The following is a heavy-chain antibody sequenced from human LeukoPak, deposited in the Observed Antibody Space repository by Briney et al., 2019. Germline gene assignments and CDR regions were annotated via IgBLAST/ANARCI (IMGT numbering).Heavy chain of an antibody. CDR2: IRSDGSNK. Sequence: QPGGSLRLSCAASGFTFSSYGMHWVRQAPGKGLEWVAFIRSDGSNKYYADSVKGRFTISRDNSKNTLYLQMNSLRAEDTAVYYCAKRLPGIAVENAFDIWGQGTMVTVSS. D-gene: IGHD6-19*01. J-gene: IGHJ3*02. V-gene: IGHV3-30*02. CDR1: GFTFSSYG. CDR3: AKRLPGIAVENAFDI.